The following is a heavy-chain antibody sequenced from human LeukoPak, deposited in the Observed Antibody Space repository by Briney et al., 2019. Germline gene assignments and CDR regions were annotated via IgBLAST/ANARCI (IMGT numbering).Heavy chain of an antibody. CDR1: GFTFSSYA. V-gene: IGHV3-23*01. CDR3: AKDLDSTGSWPPEYFQH. CDR2: ISTSSTT. D-gene: IGHD3-22*01. J-gene: IGHJ1*01. Sequence: PGGSLRLSCVASGFTFSSYAMSWLRQAPGKGLEWGSLISTSSTTHYADSMKGRFTISRDNSRNTLYLQINSLRAEDTAVYYCAKDLDSTGSWPPEYFQHWGQGSLVTVSS.